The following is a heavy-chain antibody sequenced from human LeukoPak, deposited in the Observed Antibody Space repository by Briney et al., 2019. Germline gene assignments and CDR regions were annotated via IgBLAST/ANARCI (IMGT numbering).Heavy chain of an antibody. Sequence: SETLSLTCSVSGASISSSSNYWGWIRQPPGKGLEWIGSIYYSGSTYYNPSLRSRVTISVDTSKNQFSLKLTSVTAADTAVYCCAFICTSGSCYSVDYWGQGTLVTVSS. J-gene: IGHJ4*02. CDR2: IYYSGST. CDR3: AFICTSGSCYSVDY. CDR1: GASISSSSNY. V-gene: IGHV4-39*01. D-gene: IGHD2-15*01.